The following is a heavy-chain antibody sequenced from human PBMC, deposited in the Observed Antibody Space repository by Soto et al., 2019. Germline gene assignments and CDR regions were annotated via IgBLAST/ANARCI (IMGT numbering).Heavy chain of an antibody. CDR3: AKGPDGSGYYHNWFDS. Sequence: EVHLLESGGALVQPGGSLTLSCAASGFSFSDYAMSWVSQAPGKGLEWVSSISRTGDSAYYADSVKGRFAISRDRSKNRLSLQMNSLRVEDTAVYYCAKGPDGSGYYHNWFDSWGQGTLITVSS. CDR2: ISRTGDSA. D-gene: IGHD3-22*01. J-gene: IGHJ5*01. V-gene: IGHV3-23*01. CDR1: GFSFSDYA.